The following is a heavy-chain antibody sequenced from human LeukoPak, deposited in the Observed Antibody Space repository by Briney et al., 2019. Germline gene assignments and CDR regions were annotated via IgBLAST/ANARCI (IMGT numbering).Heavy chain of an antibody. D-gene: IGHD3-3*01. CDR3: ARESQHITIDY. CDR1: GGSISSYY. CDR2: IYYSGST. J-gene: IGHJ4*02. Sequence: PSETLSLTCTVSGGSISSYYWSWIRQPPGKGLEWIGYIYYSGSTYYNPSLKSRVTISVDTSKNQFSLKLSSVTAADTAVYYCARESQHITIDYWGQGTLVTVSS. V-gene: IGHV4-30-4*08.